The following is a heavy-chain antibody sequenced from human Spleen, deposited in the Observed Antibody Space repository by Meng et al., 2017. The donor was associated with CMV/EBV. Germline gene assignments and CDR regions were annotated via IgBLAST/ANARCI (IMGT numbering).Heavy chain of an antibody. CDR2: ISGYNGET. V-gene: IGHV1-18*01. CDR1: GYSINIYG. CDR3: ARGDTGTTFDY. J-gene: IGHJ4*02. Sequence: SCKASGYSINIYGINWVRQAPGQGLEWMGWISGYNGETNLAQKFQGRVTMTTDTSTTTAYMELRSLRSDDTAVYYCARGDTGTTFDYWGQGTLVTVSS. D-gene: IGHD1-1*01.